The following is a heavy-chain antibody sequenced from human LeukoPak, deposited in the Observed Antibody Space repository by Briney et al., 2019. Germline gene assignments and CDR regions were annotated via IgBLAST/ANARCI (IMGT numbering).Heavy chain of an antibody. CDR1: GGSISSYY. V-gene: IGHV4-59*01. D-gene: IGHD4-17*01. Sequence: SEILSLTCTVSGGSISSYYWSWIRQPPGKGLEWIGYIYYSGSTNYNPSLKSRVTISVDTSKNQFSLKLSSVTAADTAVYYCARVPSYGDYEFYFHYWGQGTLATVSS. J-gene: IGHJ4*02. CDR2: IYYSGST. CDR3: ARVPSYGDYEFYFHY.